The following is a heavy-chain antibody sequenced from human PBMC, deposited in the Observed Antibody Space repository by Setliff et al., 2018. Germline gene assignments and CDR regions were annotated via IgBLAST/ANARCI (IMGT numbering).Heavy chain of an antibody. CDR1: GVSIANTASY. D-gene: IGHD2-21*01. CDR3: VGGVVVIAFPGH. V-gene: IGHV4-61*09. Sequence: LSLTCNVSGVSIANTASYWSWIRQPAGKTLEWIGQVYVGGNTYYNPSFESRVTISVDTSKNQFSLRLSSVTAADTAVYYCVGGVVVIAFPGHWGQGTLVTVSS. J-gene: IGHJ4*02. CDR2: VYVGGNT.